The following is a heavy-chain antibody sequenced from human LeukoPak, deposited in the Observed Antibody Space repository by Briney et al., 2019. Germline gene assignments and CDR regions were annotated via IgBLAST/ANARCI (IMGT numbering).Heavy chain of an antibody. D-gene: IGHD3-22*01. CDR2: IYYSGST. CDR3: ARWKRDYDSSGYYFDY. V-gene: IGHV4-39*01. CDR1: GGSISSSSYY. Sequence: SETLSLTCTVSGGSISSSSYYWGWIRQPPGKGLEWIGSIYYSGSTYYNPSLKSRVTISVDTSKNQFSLKLSSVTAADTAVYYCARWKRDYDSSGYYFDYWGQGTLVTVSS. J-gene: IGHJ4*02.